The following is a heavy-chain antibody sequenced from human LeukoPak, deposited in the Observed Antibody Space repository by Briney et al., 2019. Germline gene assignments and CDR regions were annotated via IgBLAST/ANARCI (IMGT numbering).Heavy chain of an antibody. V-gene: IGHV4-34*11. CDR2: IYSSGST. Sequence: SETLSLTCAVYGGSFSGYYWSWIRQPPGKGLEWIGYIYSSGSTNYNPSLKSRITISVDTSKNQFSLKLSSVTAADTAVYYCARFAYCGGHCWYYFDYWGQGSLVTVSS. J-gene: IGHJ4*02. D-gene: IGHD2-21*02. CDR3: ARFAYCGGHCWYYFDY. CDR1: GGSFSGYY.